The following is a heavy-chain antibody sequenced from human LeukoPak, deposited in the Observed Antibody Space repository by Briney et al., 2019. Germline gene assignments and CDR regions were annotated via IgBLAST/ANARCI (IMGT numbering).Heavy chain of an antibody. CDR2: IWYDGSNK. CDR1: GFTFSSYG. Sequence: GGSLRLSCAASGFTFSSYGMHWVRQAPGKGLEWVAVIWYDGSNKYYADSVKGRFIISRDNSKNTLYLQMNSLRAEDTAVYYCARAPKPSSGTGYAFDIWGQGTMVTVSS. J-gene: IGHJ3*02. CDR3: ARAPKPSSGTGYAFDI. V-gene: IGHV3-33*01. D-gene: IGHD3-22*01.